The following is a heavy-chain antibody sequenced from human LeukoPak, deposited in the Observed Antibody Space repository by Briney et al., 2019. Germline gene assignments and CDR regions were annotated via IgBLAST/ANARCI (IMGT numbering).Heavy chain of an antibody. V-gene: IGHV1-2*02. CDR1: GYTFTGYY. CDR2: INPNSGGT. D-gene: IGHD1-26*01. CDR3: ARDRYSGSYVFDY. Sequence: GASVKVSCKASGYTFTGYYMHWVRQAPGQGLEWMGWINPNSGGTNYAQKFQGRVTMTRDTSISTAYMELSRLRSDDTAVYYCARDRYSGSYVFDYWGQGTLVTVSS. J-gene: IGHJ4*02.